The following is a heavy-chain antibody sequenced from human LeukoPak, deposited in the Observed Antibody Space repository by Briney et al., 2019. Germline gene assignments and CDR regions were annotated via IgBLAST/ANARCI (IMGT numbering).Heavy chain of an antibody. J-gene: IGHJ4*02. Sequence: GGSLRLSCAASGFTFSSYSMNWVRQAPGKGLEWVTFIRYDGSNKYYADSVKGRFTISRDNSKNTLYLQMNSLRAEDTAVYYCAKDRKMYSSSWYSDYWGQGTLVTVSS. CDR3: AKDRKMYSSSWYSDY. CDR2: IRYDGSNK. D-gene: IGHD6-13*01. CDR1: GFTFSSYS. V-gene: IGHV3-30*02.